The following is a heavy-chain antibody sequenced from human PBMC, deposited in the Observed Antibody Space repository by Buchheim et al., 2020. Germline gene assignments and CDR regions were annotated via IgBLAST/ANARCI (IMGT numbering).Heavy chain of an antibody. Sequence: QVQLVESGGGVVQPGRSLRLSCAASGFTFSSYAMHWVRQAPGKGLEWVAVISYDGSNKYYADSVKGRFTISRDNSKNTLYLQMNSLRAEDTAVYYCARDRGWDIRGEGFDYWGQGTL. V-gene: IGHV3-30-3*01. J-gene: IGHJ4*02. CDR3: ARDRGWDIRGEGFDY. CDR2: ISYDGSNK. CDR1: GFTFSSYA. D-gene: IGHD2-15*01.